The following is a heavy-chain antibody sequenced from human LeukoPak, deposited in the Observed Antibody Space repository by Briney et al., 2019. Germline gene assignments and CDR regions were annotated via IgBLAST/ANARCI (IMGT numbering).Heavy chain of an antibody. CDR3: ARDADIVVVGNWFDP. V-gene: IGHV1-18*01. J-gene: IGHJ5*02. D-gene: IGHD2-2*01. CDR1: GYTFTSYG. CDR2: ISAYNGNT. Sequence: GASVKVSFKSSGYTFTSYGISWVRQAPGQGLEWMGWISAYNGNTNYAQKLQGRVTMTTDTSTSTAYMELRSLRSDDTAVYYCARDADIVVVGNWFDPWGQGTLVTVSS.